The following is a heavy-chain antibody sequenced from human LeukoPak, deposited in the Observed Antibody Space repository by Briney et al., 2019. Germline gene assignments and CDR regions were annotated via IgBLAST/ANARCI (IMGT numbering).Heavy chain of an antibody. D-gene: IGHD3-10*01. CDR3: ARGGEKLWFGELLYFDY. V-gene: IGHV3-21*01. Sequence: GGSLRLSCAASGFTFSSYSMNWVRQAPGKGLEWVSSISSSSSYIYYADSVKGRFTISRDNAKNSLYLQMNSLRAEDTAVYYCARGGEKLWFGELLYFDYWGQGTLVTVSS. CDR2: ISSSSSYI. CDR1: GFTFSSYS. J-gene: IGHJ4*02.